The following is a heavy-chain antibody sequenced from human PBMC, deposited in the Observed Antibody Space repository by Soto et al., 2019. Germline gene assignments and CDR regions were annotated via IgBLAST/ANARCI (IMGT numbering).Heavy chain of an antibody. Sequence: QVQLVQSGAEVKKPGCSVKVSCKASGGTFSSYAISWVRQAPGQGLEWMGGIIPIFGTANYAQKFQGRVTITADESTSTAYMELSSLRSEDTAVYYCARDDCSSTSCYGHYYYYYGMDVWGQGTTVTVSS. J-gene: IGHJ6*02. CDR3: ARDDCSSTSCYGHYYYYYGMDV. CDR1: GGTFSSYA. V-gene: IGHV1-69*01. CDR2: IIPIFGTA. D-gene: IGHD2-2*01.